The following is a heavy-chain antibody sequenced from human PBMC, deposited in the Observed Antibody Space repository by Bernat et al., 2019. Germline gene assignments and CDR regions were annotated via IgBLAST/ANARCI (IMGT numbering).Heavy chain of an antibody. J-gene: IGHJ5*02. D-gene: IGHD2-15*01. CDR3: AREPVVVAASLILPGGWFDP. Sequence: QLQLQESGPGLVKPSETLSLTCTVSGGSISSSSYYWGWIRQSPGKGLEWIGSIYYIGSTYYNPSLKSRVTISVDTSKNQFSLKLSSVTAADTAVYYCAREPVVVAASLILPGGWFDPWGQGTLVTVSS. V-gene: IGHV4-39*07. CDR1: GGSISSSSYY. CDR2: IYYIGST.